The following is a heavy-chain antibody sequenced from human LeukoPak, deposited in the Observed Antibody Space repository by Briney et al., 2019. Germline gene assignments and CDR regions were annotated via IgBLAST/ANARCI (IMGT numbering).Heavy chain of an antibody. J-gene: IGHJ4*02. D-gene: IGHD3-22*01. CDR2: INTGNGNT. CDR3: AREYYYDETPDY. Sequence: GASVKVSCKASGYTFTDYAIHWVRQAPGQRLEWMGWINTGNGNTKYSQKFQDRVTLTRDTSASTVYMELSSLRSEDTAVYYCAREYYYDETPDYWGQGTLATVSS. CDR1: GYTFTDYA. V-gene: IGHV1-3*04.